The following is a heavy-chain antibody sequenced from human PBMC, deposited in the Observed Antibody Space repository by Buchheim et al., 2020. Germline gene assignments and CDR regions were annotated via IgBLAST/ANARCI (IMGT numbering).Heavy chain of an antibody. Sequence: QLQLQESGPGLVKPSETLSLTCTVSGGSISSTNYYWGWIRQPPGKGLEWIGYIYYSGSTYYNPSLKSRVTISVDTSKNQFSLKLSSVTAADSAVYYCARGHYYYGSGGPSYWGQGTL. CDR2: IYYSGST. CDR3: ARGHYYYGSGGPSY. D-gene: IGHD3-10*01. CDR1: GGSISSTNYY. J-gene: IGHJ4*02. V-gene: IGHV4-30-4*08.